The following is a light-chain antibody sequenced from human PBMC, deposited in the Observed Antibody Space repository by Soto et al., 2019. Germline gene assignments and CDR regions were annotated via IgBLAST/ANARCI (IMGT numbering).Light chain of an antibody. Sequence: QSVLTQPRSVSGSPGQSVTISCTGTSSDVGGYNYVSWYQQHPGKAPKLIICDVSKRPSGVPDRFSGSKSGNTASLTISGRQAEDEVDYYCCSYAGGPYVFGTGTKLTVL. CDR1: SSDVGGYNY. J-gene: IGLJ1*01. CDR3: CSYAGGPYV. V-gene: IGLV2-11*01. CDR2: DVS.